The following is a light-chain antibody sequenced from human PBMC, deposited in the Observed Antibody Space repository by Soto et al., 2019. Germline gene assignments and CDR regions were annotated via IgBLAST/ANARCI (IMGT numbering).Light chain of an antibody. Sequence: DIQMTQSPSTLSASVGDRVTITCRASQSISSWLAWYQQKPGKALKLLIYKASSLESGVPSRFSGSGSGTEFTLTISSLQPDDFATYYCQQYNSYHTFGQGTKVDIK. CDR2: KAS. CDR1: QSISSW. CDR3: QQYNSYHT. V-gene: IGKV1-5*03. J-gene: IGKJ2*01.